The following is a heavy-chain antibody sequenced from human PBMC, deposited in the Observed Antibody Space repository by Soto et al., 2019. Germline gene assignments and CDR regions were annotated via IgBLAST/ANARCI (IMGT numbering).Heavy chain of an antibody. D-gene: IGHD3-3*02. CDR3: ERAPLETWTKRYYGMEV. V-gene: IGHV3-7*01. Sequence: GCLRRSCAASGSTFSSYWMSWVRQAPGKGLEWVANIKQDGSEKYYVDSVKGRFTISRDNAKNSLYLQMNSLRAEDKAVYYCERAPLETWTKRYYGMEVWGQGTTVTVS. J-gene: IGHJ6*02. CDR1: GSTFSSYW. CDR2: IKQDGSEK.